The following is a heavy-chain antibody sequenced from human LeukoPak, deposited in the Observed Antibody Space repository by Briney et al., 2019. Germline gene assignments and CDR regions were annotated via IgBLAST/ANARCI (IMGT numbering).Heavy chain of an antibody. Sequence: SETLSLTCTVSGAPIKSYYWSWIRQPPGKGLVWIGEIFYSGCTKYNPSLKSRVIMSIDTSKNHFSLKVNSVTAADTAVYYCARLLYFGSGRPHNWFDPWGQGTLVTVSS. V-gene: IGHV4-59*01. CDR2: IFYSGCT. J-gene: IGHJ5*02. CDR3: ARLLYFGSGRPHNWFDP. D-gene: IGHD3-10*01. CDR1: GAPIKSYY.